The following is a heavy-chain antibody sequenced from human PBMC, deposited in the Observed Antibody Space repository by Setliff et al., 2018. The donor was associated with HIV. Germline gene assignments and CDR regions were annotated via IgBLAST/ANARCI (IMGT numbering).Heavy chain of an antibody. J-gene: IGHJ4*02. V-gene: IGHV1-18*01. D-gene: IGHD2-15*01. CDR3: ARAVVAAKPDY. CDR2: ISAYNGNT. Sequence: ASVKVSCKSSGYTFTSYGISWVRQAPGQGLEWVGWISAYNGNTNYAQKLQGRVTMTTDTSTSTAYMELRSLRSDDTAVYYCARAVVAAKPDYWGQGTLVTVSS. CDR1: GYTFTSYG.